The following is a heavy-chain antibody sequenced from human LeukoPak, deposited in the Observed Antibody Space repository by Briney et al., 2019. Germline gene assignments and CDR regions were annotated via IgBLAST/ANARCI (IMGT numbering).Heavy chain of an antibody. D-gene: IGHD2-2*01. Sequence: SETLSLTCAVYGGSFSGYYWSWIRQPPGKGLEWIGEINHSGSTNYNPSLKSRVTISVDTSKNQFSLKLSSVTAADTAVYYCERMYCSSTSCRVYNWFDPWGQGTLVTVSS. CDR2: INHSGST. CDR1: GGSFSGYY. CDR3: ERMYCSSTSCRVYNWFDP. J-gene: IGHJ5*02. V-gene: IGHV4-34*01.